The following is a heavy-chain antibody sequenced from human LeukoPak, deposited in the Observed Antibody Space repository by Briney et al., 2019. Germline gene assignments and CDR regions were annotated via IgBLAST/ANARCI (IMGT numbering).Heavy chain of an antibody. V-gene: IGHV1-18*01. D-gene: IGHD1-26*01. Sequence: GASVKVSCKASGYIFSNYAVSWARQAPGHGLEWMGWVSTYNGKTNYAQKFQDRVTMTTDTSTRIVYTDLRSLRSDDTAMYYCARDQSGHPLEDAFEVWGQGTMVIVSS. CDR3: ARDQSGHPLEDAFEV. CDR1: GYIFSNYA. J-gene: IGHJ3*01. CDR2: VSTYNGKT.